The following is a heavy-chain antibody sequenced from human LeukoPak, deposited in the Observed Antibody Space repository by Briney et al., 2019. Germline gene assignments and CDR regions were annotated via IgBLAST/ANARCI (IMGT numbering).Heavy chain of an antibody. V-gene: IGHV4-59*08. Sequence: PSETLSLTCNVSGGSISSSYWSWIRQPPGKGLEWVGYIYNTGTTNYNPSLNSRVTISVDTSKNQLSLRLSSVTAADTAVYYCARHEPPGARRHLDCWGQRTQVTVSP. CDR3: ARHEPPGARRHLDC. J-gene: IGHJ4*01. CDR2: IYNTGTT. D-gene: IGHD1-14*01. CDR1: GGSISSSY.